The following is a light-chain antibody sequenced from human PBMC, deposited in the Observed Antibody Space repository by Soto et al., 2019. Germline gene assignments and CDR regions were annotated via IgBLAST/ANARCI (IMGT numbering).Light chain of an antibody. CDR2: TAS. V-gene: IGKV1-12*01. Sequence: DIQMTQSPSSVSASVGDRVTITCRASQGISSWLAWYQQKPGKAPKILIYTASSLQSGVPSRFSGSGSGTHFTLTISSLQAEDFETYYCLQLYNFSWTFGQGTKVDIK. CDR3: LQLYNFSWT. CDR1: QGISSW. J-gene: IGKJ1*01.